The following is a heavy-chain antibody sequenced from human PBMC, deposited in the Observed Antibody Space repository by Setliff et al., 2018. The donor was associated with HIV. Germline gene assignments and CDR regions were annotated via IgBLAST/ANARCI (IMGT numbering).Heavy chain of an antibody. J-gene: IGHJ4*02. D-gene: IGHD3-16*01. V-gene: IGHV4-31*03. Sequence: ASETLSLTCTVSSGSISSGTYYWSWIRQYPGKGLEWIGYIDYSGSAFYNPSLKSRITISRDTSKNQFSLKLTSVTAADTAVYYCARDVGGSEMATHFDYWGPGTLVTVSS. CDR1: SGSISSGTYY. CDR2: IDYSGSA. CDR3: ARDVGGSEMATHFDY.